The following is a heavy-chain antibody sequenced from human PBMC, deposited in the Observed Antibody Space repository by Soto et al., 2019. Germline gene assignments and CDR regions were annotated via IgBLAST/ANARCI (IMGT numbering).Heavy chain of an antibody. V-gene: IGHV1-69*01. CDR1: GGTFSSYA. D-gene: IGHD3-22*01. CDR2: IIPIFGTA. CDR3: ARGNYYEAYNWFDP. J-gene: IGHJ5*02. Sequence: QVQLVQSGAEVKKPGSSVKVSCKASGGTFSSYAISWVRQAPGQGLEWMGGIIPIFGTANYAQQFQGRVKIAADESTSTAYMELSSLRSEDTAVYYCARGNYYEAYNWFDPWGQGTLVTVSS.